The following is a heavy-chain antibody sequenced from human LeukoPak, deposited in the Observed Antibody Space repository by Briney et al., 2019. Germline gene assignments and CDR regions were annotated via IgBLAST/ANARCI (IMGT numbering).Heavy chain of an antibody. CDR1: GGSISSYY. V-gene: IGHV4-59*01. J-gene: IGHJ6*03. CDR3: AGSRPSPRDYYYYYMDV. Sequence: SETLSLTCTVSGGSISSYYWSWIRQPPGKGLEWIGYIYYSGSTNYNPSLKSRVTISVDTSKNQFSLKLSSVTAADTAVYYCAGSRPSPRDYYYYYMDVWGKGTTVTISS. CDR2: IYYSGST.